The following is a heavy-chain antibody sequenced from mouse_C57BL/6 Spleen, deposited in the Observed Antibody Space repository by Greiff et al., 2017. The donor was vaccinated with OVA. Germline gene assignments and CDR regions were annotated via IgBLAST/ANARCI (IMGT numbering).Heavy chain of an antibody. Sequence: QVQLQQPGAELVMPGASVKLSCKASGYTFTSYWMHWVKQRHGQGLEWIGEIDPSDSYTNYNQKFKGKSTLTVDKSSSTAYMQLSSLSSEDSVVYYCARSTEDCYVDVWGTGTTVTVSS. CDR2: IDPSDSYT. CDR1: GYTFTSYW. J-gene: IGHJ1*03. CDR3: ARSTEDCYVDV. V-gene: IGHV1-69*01. D-gene: IGHD1-1*01.